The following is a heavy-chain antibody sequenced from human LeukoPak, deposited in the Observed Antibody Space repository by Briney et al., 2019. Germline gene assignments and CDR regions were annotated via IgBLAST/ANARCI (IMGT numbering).Heavy chain of an antibody. CDR2: IGSGGSYI. J-gene: IGHJ2*01. Sequence: GGSLRLSCAASGFSFSTYSMDWVRQAPGKGLEWVSSIGSGGSYIYYADSVKGRFTISRDNARKSLYLQMNSLRAEDTAVYYCAREGDYGDSRAVWYFDLWGRGTLVTVSS. V-gene: IGHV3-21*01. CDR3: AREGDYGDSRAVWYFDL. CDR1: GFSFSTYS. D-gene: IGHD4-17*01.